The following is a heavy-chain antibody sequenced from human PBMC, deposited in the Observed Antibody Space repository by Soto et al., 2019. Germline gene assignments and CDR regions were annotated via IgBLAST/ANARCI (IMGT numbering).Heavy chain of an antibody. V-gene: IGHV1-69*06. CDR1: GGTFNNYV. J-gene: IGHJ4*02. CDR3: AGRCDSTTCLGHFDY. Sequence: QVQLVQSGGEVKKPGSSVKVSCKASGGTFNNYVVNWVRQAPGQGLEWMGGILPIFATANYAQKFQGRVTITADKSTSTAYMEWTSLRAEDTAVYYCAGRCDSTTCLGHFDYWGQGTLVTVAS. D-gene: IGHD2-2*01. CDR2: ILPIFATA.